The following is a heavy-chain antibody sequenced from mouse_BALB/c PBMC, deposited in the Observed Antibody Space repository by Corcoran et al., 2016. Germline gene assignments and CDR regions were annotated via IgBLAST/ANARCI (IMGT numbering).Heavy chain of an antibody. D-gene: IGHD2-4*01. Sequence: VQQQQSGAELVRPGALVKLSCEDSGFNITDYYMHWVKQRPEQGLEWIGWIDPENGNTIYDPKFQGKASITADTASNTAYLQLSSLTSEDTAVYYCARSIYYDYDEDWFAYWGQGTLVTVSA. J-gene: IGHJ3*01. V-gene: IGHV14-1*02. CDR3: ARSIYYDYDEDWFAY. CDR2: IDPENGNT. CDR1: GFNITDYY.